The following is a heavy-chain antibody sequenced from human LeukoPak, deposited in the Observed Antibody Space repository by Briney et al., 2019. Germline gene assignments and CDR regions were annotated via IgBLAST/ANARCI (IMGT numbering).Heavy chain of an antibody. CDR1: GLRLSTYA. V-gene: IGHV3-23*01. J-gene: IGHJ5*02. CDR2: ISGSGGRT. CDR3: AKDRADNGARLRFDP. D-gene: IGHD4-17*01. Sequence: GGPLRLPCAPSGLRLSTYAMSCVRPARGGGPEWVSAISGSGGRTYYADPVKGRFTISRDNSKNTLYLQMDSLRAEDTAVYYCAKDRADNGARLRFDPWGQGTLVTVSS.